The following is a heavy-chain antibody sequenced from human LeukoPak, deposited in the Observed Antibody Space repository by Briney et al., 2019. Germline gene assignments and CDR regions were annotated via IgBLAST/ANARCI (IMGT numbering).Heavy chain of an antibody. D-gene: IGHD3-9*01. V-gene: IGHV3-11*01. CDR1: GFTFSDYY. CDR2: ISSSGSTI. J-gene: IGHJ4*02. Sequence: PGGSLRLSCAASGFTFSDYYMSWIRQAPGKGLEWVSYISSSGSTIYYTDSVKGRFTISRDNAKNSLYLQVNSLRAEDTAVYCCAREVPHPGILTGWGQGTLVTVSS. CDR3: AREVPHPGILTG.